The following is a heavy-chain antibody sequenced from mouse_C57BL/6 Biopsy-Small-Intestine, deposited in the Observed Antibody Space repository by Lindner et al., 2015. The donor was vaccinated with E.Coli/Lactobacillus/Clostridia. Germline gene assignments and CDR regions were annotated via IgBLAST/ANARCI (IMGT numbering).Heavy chain of an antibody. CDR3: ATYGNWFLH. J-gene: IGHJ3*01. CDR2: IYPGDGDT. Sequence: VQLQESGPEVVKHGASVKISCKASGYAFSSSWMNWVKQRPGKGLEWIGRIYPGDGDTNYNGKFKGQATLTADKSSSTGYMQLNSLTSEDSAVYFCATYGNWFLHWGQGTLVTVSA. CDR1: GYAFSSSW. D-gene: IGHD2-1*01. V-gene: IGHV1-82*01.